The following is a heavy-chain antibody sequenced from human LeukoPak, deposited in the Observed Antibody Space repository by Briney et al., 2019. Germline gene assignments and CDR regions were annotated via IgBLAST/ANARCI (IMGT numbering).Heavy chain of an antibody. J-gene: IGHJ6*03. D-gene: IGHD3-10*01. CDR3: LMESLGWFGEQPDYYYYYMDV. Sequence: AGGSLRLSCAASGFTFSSYWMSWVRQAPGRGLEWVANIKQDGSEKYYADSVKGRFTISRDNAKKSLYLQMNSLRAEDTAVYYCLMESLGWFGEQPDYYYYYMDVWGKGTTVTVSS. CDR2: IKQDGSEK. CDR1: GFTFSSYW. V-gene: IGHV3-7*01.